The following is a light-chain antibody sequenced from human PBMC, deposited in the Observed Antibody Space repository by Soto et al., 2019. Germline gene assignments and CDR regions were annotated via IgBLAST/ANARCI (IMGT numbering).Light chain of an antibody. Sequence: EIVLTQSPGTLSLSPGERATLSCRASQSVSSSYLAWYQQKPGQAPRLLIYGASSRATGIPDRFSGSGSGPDFTLTISRLEPEDLAVYYCQQDGSSPQTFGQGTKVEIK. CDR1: QSVSSSY. CDR3: QQDGSSPQT. J-gene: IGKJ1*01. CDR2: GAS. V-gene: IGKV3-20*01.